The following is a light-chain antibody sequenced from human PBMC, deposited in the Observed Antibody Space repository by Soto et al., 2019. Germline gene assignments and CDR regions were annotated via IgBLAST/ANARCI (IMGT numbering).Light chain of an antibody. V-gene: IGLV2-14*01. CDR3: SSYTSSSTRV. CDR2: DVT. J-gene: IGLJ3*02. Sequence: QAVVAQPASVSGSPGQSITISCTGTSSDIGAYDYVSWYQQHPGKAPKLMISDVTNRPSGVSNRFSGSKSGNTASLTISGLQAEDEADYYCSSYTSSSTRVFGGGTKVTVL. CDR1: SSDIGAYDY.